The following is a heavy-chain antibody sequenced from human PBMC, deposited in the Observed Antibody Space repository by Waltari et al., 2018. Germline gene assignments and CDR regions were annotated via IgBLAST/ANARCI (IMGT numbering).Heavy chain of an antibody. D-gene: IGHD3-10*01. CDR1: GGSISSSSYY. V-gene: IGHV4-39*07. CDR3: ARVRITMVQGVIDY. J-gene: IGHJ4*02. Sequence: QLQLQESGPGLVKPSETLSLTCTVSGGSISSSSYYLGWIRQPPGKGLEWIGSIYYSGSTYYNPSLKSRVTISVDTSKNQFSLKLSSVTAADTAVYYCARVRITMVQGVIDYWGQGTLVTVSS. CDR2: IYYSGST.